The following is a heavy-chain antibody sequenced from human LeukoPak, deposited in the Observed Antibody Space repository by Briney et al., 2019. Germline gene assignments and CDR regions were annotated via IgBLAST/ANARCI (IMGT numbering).Heavy chain of an antibody. J-gene: IGHJ4*02. V-gene: IGHV4-39*01. D-gene: IGHD3-10*01. CDR3: ARPTDYYGSGSYYSFDY. CDR2: IYYSGST. CDR1: GGSISSSSYY. Sequence: PSETLSLTCTVSGGSISSSSYYWGWIRQPQGKGLEWIGSIYYSGSTYYNPSLKSRVTISVDTSKNQFSLKLSSVTAADTAVYYCARPTDYYGSGSYYSFDYWGQGTLVTVSS.